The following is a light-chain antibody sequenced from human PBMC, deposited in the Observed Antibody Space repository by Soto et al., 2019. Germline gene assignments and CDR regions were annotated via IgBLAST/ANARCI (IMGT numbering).Light chain of an antibody. Sequence: QSALTQPASVSGSPGQSITISCTGTSSDVGGYNYVCWYQQNPGKAPKLMIYDVNNRPSGVSYRFSGSKSGNTASLTISGLQAEDEADDYCSSYTSSSTRVFGTGTKLTVL. J-gene: IGLJ1*01. V-gene: IGLV2-14*01. CDR2: DVN. CDR1: SSDVGGYNY. CDR3: SSYTSSSTRV.